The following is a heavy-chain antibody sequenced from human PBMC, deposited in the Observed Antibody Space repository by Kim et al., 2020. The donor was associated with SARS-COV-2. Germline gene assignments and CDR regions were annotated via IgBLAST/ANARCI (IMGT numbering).Heavy chain of an antibody. Sequence: GGSLRLSCAASGFTFSSYAMSWVRQAPGKGLEWVSAISGSGGSTYYADSVKGRFTISRDNSKNTLYLQMNSLRAEDTAVYYCAKSRGLLWFGELIRNYYYGMDVWGQGTTVIVSS. V-gene: IGHV3-23*01. D-gene: IGHD3-10*01. CDR2: ISGSGGST. CDR1: GFTFSSYA. J-gene: IGHJ6*02. CDR3: AKSRGLLWFGELIRNYYYGMDV.